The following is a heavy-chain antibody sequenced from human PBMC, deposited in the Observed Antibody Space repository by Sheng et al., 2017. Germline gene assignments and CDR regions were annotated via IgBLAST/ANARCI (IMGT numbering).Heavy chain of an antibody. CDR1: GFTFSGFG. J-gene: IGHJ2*01. CDR3: AKDKGYYGNYPGWYFDL. V-gene: IGHV3-23*04. CDR2: ISDSGGRT. Sequence: EVQLVESGGGLVQPGGTLRLSCAASGFTFSGFGMSWVRQAPGKGLQWVSGISDSGGRTFYADSVKRRFTMSRDNSKNMLYLQMNSLRVEDTAVYYCAKDKGYYGNYPGWYFDLWGRGTLVTVSS. D-gene: IGHD4-17*01.